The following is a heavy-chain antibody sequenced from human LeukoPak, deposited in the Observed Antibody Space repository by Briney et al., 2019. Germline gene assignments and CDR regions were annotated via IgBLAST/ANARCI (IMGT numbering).Heavy chain of an antibody. CDR1: GYTFTSYY. V-gene: IGHV1-46*01. CDR2: INPSGGST. Sequence: ASVKVSCKASGYTFTSYYMHWVRQAPGQGLEWMGIINPSGGSTSYAQKFQGRVTMTRDTSTSTVYMELSSLRSEDTAVYYCARGGERITMVRGVLSYYYMDVWGKGTTVTISS. CDR3: ARGGERITMVRGVLSYYYMDV. J-gene: IGHJ6*03. D-gene: IGHD3-10*01.